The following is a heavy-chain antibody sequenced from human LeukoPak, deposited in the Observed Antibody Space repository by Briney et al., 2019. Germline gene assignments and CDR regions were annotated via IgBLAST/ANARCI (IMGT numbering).Heavy chain of an antibody. D-gene: IGHD6-19*01. J-gene: IGHJ4*02. CDR2: ISSSGGNT. V-gene: IGHV3-64D*09. CDR3: VKDSAPYSNGWGFDY. Sequence: PGGSLRLSCSASGFTFSNYIMHWVRQAPGKGLEFVSGISSSGGNTYDADSVKGRFTISRDNSNATLYLQMSSLRTEDTALYYCVKDSAPYSNGWGFDYWGQGTLVTVSS. CDR1: GFTFSNYI.